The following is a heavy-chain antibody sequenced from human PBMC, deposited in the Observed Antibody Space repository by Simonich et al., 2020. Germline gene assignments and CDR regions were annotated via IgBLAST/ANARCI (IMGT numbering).Heavy chain of an antibody. CDR1: GFTFSSYA. V-gene: IGHV3-23*01. CDR3: ATELGERITMIVVVIDAFDI. CDR2: ISGSGGSA. Sequence: GGGLVQPGGSLRLSCAASGFTFSSYAMSWVRQPPGKGLEWVPAISGSGGSAYYADSEKGRFTISRDNSKNTMYLQMNSLRAEDTAVYYCATELGERITMIVVVIDAFDIWGQGTMVTVSS. D-gene: IGHD3-22*01. J-gene: IGHJ3*02.